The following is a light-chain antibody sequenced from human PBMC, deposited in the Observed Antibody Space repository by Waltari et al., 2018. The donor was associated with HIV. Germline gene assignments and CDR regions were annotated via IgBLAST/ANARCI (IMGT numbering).Light chain of an antibody. V-gene: IGKV1-12*01. CDR3: QQANSSPYT. CDR2: AAS. Sequence: DIQMTQSPSSVSASVGETVTITCRASQGINVWLAWYQQRPGGATKLLISAASSLQPGVPSRFSGSGSATHFTLTINSIQPEDFATYYCQQANSSPYTFGQGTKLEI. CDR1: QGINVW. J-gene: IGKJ2*01.